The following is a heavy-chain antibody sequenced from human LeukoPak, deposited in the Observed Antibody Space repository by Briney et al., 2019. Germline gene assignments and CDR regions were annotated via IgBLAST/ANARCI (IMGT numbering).Heavy chain of an antibody. CDR1: GGSISSSSYY. Sequence: PSETLSLTCTVSGGSISSSSYYWGWIRQPPGKGLEWIGSIYYSGSTYYNPSLKSRVTISVDTSKNQFSLKPSSVTAADTAVYYCARCATYYYDSSGYSNWFDPWGQGTLVTVSS. J-gene: IGHJ5*02. CDR2: IYYSGST. D-gene: IGHD3-22*01. V-gene: IGHV4-39*07. CDR3: ARCATYYYDSSGYSNWFDP.